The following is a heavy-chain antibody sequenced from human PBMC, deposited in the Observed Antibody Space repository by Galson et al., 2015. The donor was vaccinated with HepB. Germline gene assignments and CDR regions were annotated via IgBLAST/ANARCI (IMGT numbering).Heavy chain of an antibody. Sequence: CAISGDSVSSTSAAWTWIRQSPSRGLEWLGRTYYRSKWFNDYAVSVKSRITINPDTSKNQFSLQLNSVTPEDTAVYYCARERLLWFGELFGDCWFDPWGQGTLVTVSS. D-gene: IGHD3-10*01. CDR1: GDSVSSTSAA. CDR3: ARERLLWFGELFGDCWFDP. V-gene: IGHV6-1*01. J-gene: IGHJ5*02. CDR2: TYYRSKWFN.